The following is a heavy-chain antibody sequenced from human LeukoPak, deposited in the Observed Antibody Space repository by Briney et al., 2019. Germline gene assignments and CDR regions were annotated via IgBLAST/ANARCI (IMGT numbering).Heavy chain of an antibody. Sequence: SETLSLTCAVYGGSFSGYYWIWIRQPPGKGLEWIGDIYYSGSTNYNPSLKSRVTISVDTSKNQFSLRLSSVTAADTAVYYSARLASGSYGPLTPFDYWGQGTLVTVSS. CDR2: IYYSGST. CDR1: GGSFSGYY. CDR3: ARLASGSYGPLTPFDY. J-gene: IGHJ4*02. V-gene: IGHV4-59*08. D-gene: IGHD1-26*01.